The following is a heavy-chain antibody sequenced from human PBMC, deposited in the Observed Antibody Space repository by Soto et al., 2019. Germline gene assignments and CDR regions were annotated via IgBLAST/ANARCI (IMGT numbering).Heavy chain of an antibody. Sequence: QVQLVQSGAEVKKPGASVKVSCRASGYTFTSYGLQWVRQAPGQGLEWMGWINVANGNTKYSQKFQGRITISRDTSASTAYMELSSLRPEDTAVYYCGRDGNIYGLGRGWLDPSGQGTLVTVSS. CDR3: GRDGNIYGLGRGWLDP. CDR1: GYTFTSYG. D-gene: IGHD3-10*01. CDR2: INVANGNT. V-gene: IGHV1-3*01. J-gene: IGHJ5*02.